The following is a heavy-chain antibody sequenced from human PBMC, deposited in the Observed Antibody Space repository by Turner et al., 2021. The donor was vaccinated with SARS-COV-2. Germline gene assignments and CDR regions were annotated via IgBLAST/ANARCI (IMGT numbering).Heavy chain of an antibody. CDR3: ARGYNWNYYYYGMDV. Sequence: QVQLVQSGAEVKKPGAAVKVSCKASGYTFPGYYMPWVRQAPGQGLEWMGWINPNSGGTNYAQKLQGRVTMTRDTSISTAYMELSRLRSDDTAVYYCARGYNWNYYYYGMDVWGQGTTVTVSS. V-gene: IGHV1-2*02. CDR2: INPNSGGT. D-gene: IGHD1-20*01. J-gene: IGHJ6*02. CDR1: GYTFPGYY.